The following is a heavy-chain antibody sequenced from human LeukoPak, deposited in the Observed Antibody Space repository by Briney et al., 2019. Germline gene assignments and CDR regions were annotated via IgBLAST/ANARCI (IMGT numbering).Heavy chain of an antibody. CDR2: IYHSGST. CDR1: GGSISSGGYS. CDR3: ASLHQVRGLTVFDY. V-gene: IGHV4-30-2*01. Sequence: PSQTLSLTCAVSGGSISSGGYSWSWIRQPPGKGLEWIGYIYHSGSTYYNPSLKSRVTISVDRSKNQFSLKLSSVTAADTAVYYCASLHQVRGLTVFDYWGQGALVTVSS. J-gene: IGHJ4*02. D-gene: IGHD3-10*01.